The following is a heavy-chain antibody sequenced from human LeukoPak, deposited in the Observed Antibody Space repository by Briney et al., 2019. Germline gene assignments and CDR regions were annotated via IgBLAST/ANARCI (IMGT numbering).Heavy chain of an antibody. CDR1: GFTFSSYA. CDR2: ISGSGGST. D-gene: IGHD3-10*01. CDR3: AKGARVMVRGALDY. V-gene: IGHV3-23*01. J-gene: IGHJ4*02. Sequence: PGGSLRLSCAASGFTFSSYAMSWVRQAPGKGLEWVSAISGSGGSTYYANSVKGRFTISRDNSKNTLYLQMNSLRAEDTAVYYCAKGARVMVRGALDYWAREPWSPSPQ.